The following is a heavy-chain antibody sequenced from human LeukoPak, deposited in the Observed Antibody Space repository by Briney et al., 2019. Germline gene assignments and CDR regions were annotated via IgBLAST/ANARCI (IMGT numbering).Heavy chain of an antibody. CDR1: GYTFTSYY. V-gene: IGHV1-46*01. CDR2: INPSGGST. J-gene: IGHJ4*02. D-gene: IGHD5-18*01. CDR3: ARAPVHDTAMALCDY. Sequence: GASVKVSCKASGYTFTSYYMHWVRQAPGQGLEWMGIINPSGGSTSYAQKFQGRVTMTRDTSTSTVYMELSSLRSEDTAVYYCARAPVHDTAMALCDYWGQGTLVTVSS.